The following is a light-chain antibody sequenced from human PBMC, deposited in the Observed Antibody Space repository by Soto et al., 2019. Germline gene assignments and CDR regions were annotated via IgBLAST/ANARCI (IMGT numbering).Light chain of an antibody. CDR3: AKWDDSLRVYV. CDR2: RND. J-gene: IGLJ1*01. V-gene: IGLV1-47*01. Sequence: QSALPQPPSASGTPGQRVTISCSTSSSRSGSNYVYWYQQLPGTAPKLLIYRNDQRPSGVPDRFSGSKSGTSASLAISGVRSEDEADYYCAKWDDSLRVYVFGTGTKVTVL. CDR1: SSRSGSNY.